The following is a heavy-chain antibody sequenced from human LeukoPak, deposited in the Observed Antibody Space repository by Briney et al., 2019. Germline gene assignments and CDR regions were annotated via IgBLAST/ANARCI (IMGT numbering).Heavy chain of an antibody. D-gene: IGHD3/OR15-3a*01. CDR2: ISSSSSYI. CDR1: GFTFSSYS. V-gene: IGHV3-21*01. CDR3: ARDLWTSYYFDY. J-gene: IGHJ4*02. Sequence: GGSLRLSCAASGFTFSSYSMNWVRQAPGKGLEWVSSISSSSSYIYYADSVKGRFTISRDNAKNSLYLQMNSLRAEDTAVYYCARDLWTSYYFDYWGQGTLVTVSS.